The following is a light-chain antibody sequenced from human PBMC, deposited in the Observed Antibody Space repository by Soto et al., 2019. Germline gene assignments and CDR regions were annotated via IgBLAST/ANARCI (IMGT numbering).Light chain of an antibody. CDR3: SSYAGSNNFEV. CDR1: SSDVGGYNY. J-gene: IGLJ1*01. V-gene: IGLV2-8*01. CDR2: EVS. Sequence: QSVLTQPPSASGSPGQSVTISCTGTSSDVGGYNYVSWYQQHPGKAPKLMIYEVSKRPSGVPDRFSGSKSGNTASLTVSGLQAEDEADYYRSSYAGSNNFEVFGTGTKVTVL.